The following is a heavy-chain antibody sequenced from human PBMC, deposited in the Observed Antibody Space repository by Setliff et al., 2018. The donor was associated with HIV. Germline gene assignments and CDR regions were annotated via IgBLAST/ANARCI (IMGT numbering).Heavy chain of an antibody. D-gene: IGHD6-19*01. J-gene: IGHJ4*02. CDR2: MNPNSGNT. V-gene: IGHV1-8*01. CDR3: ARDVEEQWLGHTLGY. Sequence: GASVKVSCKASGYTFTSYDINWVRQATGQGLEWMGWMNPNSGNTAYAQKFQGRVTMTRNTSISTAYMELSSLRSEDTAVYYCARDVEEQWLGHTLGYWGQGTLVTVSS. CDR1: GYTFTSYD.